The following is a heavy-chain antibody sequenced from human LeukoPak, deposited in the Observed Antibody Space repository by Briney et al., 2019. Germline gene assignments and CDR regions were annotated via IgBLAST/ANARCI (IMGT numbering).Heavy chain of an antibody. CDR1: GYTFTSYA. CDR2: INAGNGNT. Sequence: ASVKVSCKASGYTFTSYAMHWVRQAPGQRLEWMGWINAGNGNTKYSQEFQGRVTITRDTSASTAYMELSRLRSDDTAVYYCARAIAAAGTDYWGQGTLVTVSS. D-gene: IGHD6-13*01. CDR3: ARAIAAAGTDY. J-gene: IGHJ4*02. V-gene: IGHV1-3*01.